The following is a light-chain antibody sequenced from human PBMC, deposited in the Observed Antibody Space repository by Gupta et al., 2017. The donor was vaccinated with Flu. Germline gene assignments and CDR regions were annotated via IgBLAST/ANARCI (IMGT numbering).Light chain of an antibody. CDR1: SSNIGNNY. V-gene: IGLV1-51*01. CDR3: GTWDSRLSAAV. Sequence: QSVLTQPPSVSAAPGQKVTISCSGSSSNIGNNYVSWYQQLPGTTPKLLIYDNNKRPSGIPDRFSGPKSGTSATLGITGLQTGDEADYYCGTWDSRLSAAVFGGGTQLTVL. CDR2: DNN. J-gene: IGLJ7*01.